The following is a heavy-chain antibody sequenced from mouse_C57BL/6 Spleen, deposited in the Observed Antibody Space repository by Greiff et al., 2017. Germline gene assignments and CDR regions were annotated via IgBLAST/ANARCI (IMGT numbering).Heavy chain of an antibody. J-gene: IGHJ3*01. CDR2: INPNNGGT. D-gene: IGHD1-1*01. CDR1: GYTFTSYW. CDR3: AKSYCDGSSSWFAY. V-gene: IGHV1-53*01. Sequence: QVQLQQPGTELVKPGASVKLSCKASGYTFTSYWMHWVKRRPGQGLEWIGNINPNNGGTNYNEKFKSKATLTVDKSSSTAYMQLSRLTSEDSAVDYCAKSYCDGSSSWFAYWGQGTLVTVSA.